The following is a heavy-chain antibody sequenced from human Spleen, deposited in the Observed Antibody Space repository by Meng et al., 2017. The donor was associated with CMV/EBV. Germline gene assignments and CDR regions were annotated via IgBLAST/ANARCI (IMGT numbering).Heavy chain of an antibody. CDR1: GFSFSGHA. Sequence: VQLVESGGGVVLPVRSLGLSWAFSGFSFSGHAMPWVRQAPGKGLVWVAVISYDGSNKYYADSVKGRFTISRNNSKNTLYLQMNSLGAEDKAVYYCARATGGVPAEFDPWGQGTLVTVSS. CDR2: ISYDGSNK. CDR3: ARATGGVPAEFDP. J-gene: IGHJ5*02. D-gene: IGHD3-16*01. V-gene: IGHV3-30-3*01.